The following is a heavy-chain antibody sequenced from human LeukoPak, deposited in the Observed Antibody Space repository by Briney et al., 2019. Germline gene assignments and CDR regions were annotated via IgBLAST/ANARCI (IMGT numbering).Heavy chain of an antibody. CDR3: ARDLSKAVAGTSLHY. J-gene: IGHJ4*02. D-gene: IGHD6-19*01. V-gene: IGHV3-21*01. CDR2: ISSSSSYI. CDR1: GFTFSSYS. Sequence: GGSLRLSCAASGFTFSSYSMNWVRQAPGKGLEWVSSISSSSSYIYYADSVKGRFTISRDNAKNSLYLQMNSLRAEDTAVYYCARDLSKAVAGTSLHYWGQGTLVTVSS.